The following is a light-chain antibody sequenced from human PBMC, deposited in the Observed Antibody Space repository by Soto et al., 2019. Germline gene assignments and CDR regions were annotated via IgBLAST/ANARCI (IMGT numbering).Light chain of an antibody. J-gene: IGKJ4*01. V-gene: IGKV3-15*01. Sequence: ETVMTQSTATLSLSPGERATLSCRASQSVSSKLVWYQQKPGQAPRFLIYGASTRATGIPARFRGSGSGTEFTLTIDSLQSEDFAVYYCQQYNDWPPAFGGGTKVEIK. CDR3: QQYNDWPPA. CDR1: QSVSSK. CDR2: GAS.